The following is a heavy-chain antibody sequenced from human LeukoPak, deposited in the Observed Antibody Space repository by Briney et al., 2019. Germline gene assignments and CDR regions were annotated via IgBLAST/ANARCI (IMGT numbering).Heavy chain of an antibody. Sequence: SETLSLTCTVSGGSISSYYWSWIRQPPGKGLEWIRYIYYSGSTNYNPSLKSRVTISVDTSKNQFSLKLSSVTAADTAVYYCAREVVSGSGWTLFDYWGQGTLVTVSS. CDR2: IYYSGST. CDR3: AREVVSGSGWTLFDY. CDR1: GGSISSYY. J-gene: IGHJ4*02. D-gene: IGHD6-19*01. V-gene: IGHV4-59*01.